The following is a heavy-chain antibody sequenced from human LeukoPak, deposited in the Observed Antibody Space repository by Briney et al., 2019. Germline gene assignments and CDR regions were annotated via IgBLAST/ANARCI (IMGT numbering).Heavy chain of an antibody. CDR1: GFTFSSYA. CDR3: AKWGPTGYFDY. CDR2: INGNGRNT. Sequence: GGSLRLSCAASGFTFSSYAMSWVRQAPGKGLEWVSAINGNGRNTYYADSVKGRFTISRDNSKNTLYLQINSLRAEDAAVYYCAKWGPTGYFDYWGQGTLVTVSS. D-gene: IGHD3-16*01. V-gene: IGHV3-23*01. J-gene: IGHJ4*02.